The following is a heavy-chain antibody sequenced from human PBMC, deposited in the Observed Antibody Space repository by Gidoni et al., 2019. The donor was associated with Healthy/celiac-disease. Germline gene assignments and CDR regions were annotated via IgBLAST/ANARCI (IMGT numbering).Heavy chain of an antibody. CDR1: GFTFSSYS. D-gene: IGHD3-9*01. J-gene: IGHJ5*02. CDR3: ARDYDILTGYYTPRPNWFDP. Sequence: EVQLVEPGGGLVKPGVSLRLSCAASGFTFSSYSMNWVRQAPGKGLEWVSSISIRSSYIYYADSVKGRFTISRDNAKNSLYLQMNSLRAEDTAVYYCARDYDILTGYYTPRPNWFDPWGQGTLVTVSS. CDR2: ISIRSSYI. V-gene: IGHV3-21*01.